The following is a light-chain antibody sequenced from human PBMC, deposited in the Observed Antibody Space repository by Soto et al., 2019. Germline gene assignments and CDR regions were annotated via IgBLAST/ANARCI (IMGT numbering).Light chain of an antibody. V-gene: IGKV3-11*02. Sequence: EILLAQSPATLSLSAGVRATLSGKASQDVSIFLAWYQQKPGQAPRLLNHDASNRATVVPARFSGSGSGRDITLTITRLEHDDVAVYYCQQHSTWMYTFGQGTKLEI. J-gene: IGKJ2*01. CDR1: QDVSIF. CDR2: DAS. CDR3: QQHSTWMYT.